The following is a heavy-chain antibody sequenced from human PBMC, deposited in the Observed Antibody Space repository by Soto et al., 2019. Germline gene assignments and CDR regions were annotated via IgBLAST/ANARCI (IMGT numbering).Heavy chain of an antibody. V-gene: IGHV4-34*01. CDR3: ARGRGFSSTSCYRGYRYYYGMDV. Sequence: SETLSLTCAVYGGSFSGYYWSWIRQPPGKGLEWIGEINHSGSTNYNPSLKSRVTISVDTSKNQFSLKLSSVTAADTAVYYCARGRGFSSTSCYRGYRYYYGMDVWGQGTTVTVSS. CDR1: GGSFSGYY. D-gene: IGHD2-2*02. CDR2: INHSGST. J-gene: IGHJ6*02.